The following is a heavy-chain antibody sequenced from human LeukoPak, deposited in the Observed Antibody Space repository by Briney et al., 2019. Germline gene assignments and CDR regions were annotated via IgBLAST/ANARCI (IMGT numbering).Heavy chain of an antibody. J-gene: IGHJ4*02. CDR2: INVNGDTT. CDR1: GFTFTKYA. V-gene: IGHV3-23*01. CDR3: VASFDY. Sequence: PGGSLRLSCAASGFTFTKYALNRVRQAPGKGLEWVSTINVNGDTTYYADSVRGRFIVSRDNSKNTLYLEMNSLRVEDTAIYYCVASFDYWGQGTLVTVSS.